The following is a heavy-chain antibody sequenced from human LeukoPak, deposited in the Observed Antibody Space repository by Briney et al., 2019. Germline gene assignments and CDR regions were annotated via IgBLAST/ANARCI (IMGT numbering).Heavy chain of an antibody. J-gene: IGHJ3*02. CDR3: ARGPTRAIGFDI. V-gene: IGHV4-61*02. CDR1: GDSISSGTYY. Sequence: SQTLSLTCSVSGDSISSGTYYWSWVRQPAGKGLEWIGRIYSSGSTNYNPSLKSRVALSVDTSKNQFSLKLSSVTAADTAVYYCARGPTRAIGFDIWGQGTTVTVSS. CDR2: IYSSGST.